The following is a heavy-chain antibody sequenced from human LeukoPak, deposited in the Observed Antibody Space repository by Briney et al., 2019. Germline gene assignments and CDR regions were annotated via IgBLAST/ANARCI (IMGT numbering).Heavy chain of an antibody. CDR1: GGSLSSYY. D-gene: IGHD3-3*01. CDR2: IYYTGST. CDR3: AGRNFDFWNDYYYMDV. Sequence: SETLSLTCTVSGGSLSSYYWSWIRQPPGKGLEWIGYIYYTGSTNYNPSLKSRLAISVDTSKNEFSLKLSSVTAADTAVYYCAGRNFDFWNDYYYMDVWGKETTVTVSS. V-gene: IGHV4-59*01. J-gene: IGHJ6*03.